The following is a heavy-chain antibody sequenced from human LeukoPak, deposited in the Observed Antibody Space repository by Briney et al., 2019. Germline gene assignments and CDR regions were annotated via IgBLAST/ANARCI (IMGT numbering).Heavy chain of an antibody. J-gene: IGHJ4*02. Sequence: ASVKVSCKASGYTFTGYYMHWVRQAPGQGLGWMGWISAYNGNTNYAQKLQGRVTMTTDTSTSTAYMELRSLRSDDTAVYYCVRGRYYDSSGYYYDLWGQGTLVTVSS. CDR1: GYTFTGYY. D-gene: IGHD3-22*01. CDR2: ISAYNGNT. V-gene: IGHV1-18*04. CDR3: VRGRYYDSSGYYYDL.